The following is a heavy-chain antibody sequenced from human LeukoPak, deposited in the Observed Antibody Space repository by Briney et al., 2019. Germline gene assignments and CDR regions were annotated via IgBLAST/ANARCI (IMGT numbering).Heavy chain of an antibody. CDR2: IIPILGIA. J-gene: IGHJ4*02. CDR3: ANLRDYDILTGYFDY. CDR1: GGTFSSYA. V-gene: IGHV1-69*04. D-gene: IGHD3-9*01. Sequence: GASVKVSCKASGGTFSSYAISWVRQAPGQGLEWMGRIIPILGIANYAQKFQGRVTITADKSTSTAYMELSSLRSEDTAVYYCANLRDYDILTGYFDYWGQGTLVTVSS.